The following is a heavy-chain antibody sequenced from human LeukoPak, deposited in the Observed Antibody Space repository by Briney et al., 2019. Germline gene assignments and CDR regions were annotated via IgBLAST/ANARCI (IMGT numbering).Heavy chain of an antibody. D-gene: IGHD2-2*01. CDR3: ARDPKRASCCHDAFDI. CDR1: GGSLSSGGFY. Sequence: SGTPSLTCTVSGGSLSSGGFYWSWVPQPPGEGLGWVWDIYYSGSTYYNPSLKSRVTISVDTSKNQFSLKLSSVTAADTAVYYCARDPKRASCCHDAFDIWGQGTMVTVSS. CDR2: IYYSGST. J-gene: IGHJ3*02. V-gene: IGHV4-31*03.